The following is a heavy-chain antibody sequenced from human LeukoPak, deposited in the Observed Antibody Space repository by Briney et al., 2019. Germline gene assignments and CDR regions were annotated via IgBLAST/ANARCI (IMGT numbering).Heavy chain of an antibody. D-gene: IGHD1-26*01. CDR3: AKDRSIGTYYTFDH. CDR1: GFTFTDYA. Sequence: PGGSLRLSCAASGFTFTDYATTWVRQAPGKGLEWVSSISASGLMTYYADSVKGRFTVSRDNSKNTLYLQMNSLTAADTAVYYCAKDRSIGTYYTFDHWGQGTLVTVSS. J-gene: IGHJ4*02. V-gene: IGHV3-23*01. CDR2: ISASGLMT.